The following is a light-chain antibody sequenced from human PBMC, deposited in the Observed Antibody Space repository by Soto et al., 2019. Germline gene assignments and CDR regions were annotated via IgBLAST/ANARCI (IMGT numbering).Light chain of an antibody. J-gene: IGLJ1*01. CDR2: GNS. Sequence: QSVLTQPPSVSGAPGQRVTISCTGSSSNIGAGYDVHWYQQLPGTAPKLLIYGNSNRPSGVPDRFSGSKSGTSASLTITGLQAEDAADYYCQSYDSSLSGYVFGTWTKLTVL. CDR3: QSYDSSLSGYV. CDR1: SSNIGAGYD. V-gene: IGLV1-40*01.